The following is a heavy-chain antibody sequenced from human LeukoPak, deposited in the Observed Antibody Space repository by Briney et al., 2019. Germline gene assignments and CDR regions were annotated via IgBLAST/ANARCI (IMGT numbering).Heavy chain of an antibody. CDR2: IIPIFGTA. J-gene: IGHJ3*02. V-gene: IGHV1-69*05. Sequence: SVKVSCKASGGTFSSYAISWVRQAPGQGLEWMGGIIPIFGTANYAQKFQGRVTITTDESTSTAYMELSSLRSEDTAVYYCARPRVATINYYHDAFDIWGQGTMVTVSS. D-gene: IGHD5-12*01. CDR3: ARPRVATINYYHDAFDI. CDR1: GGTFSSYA.